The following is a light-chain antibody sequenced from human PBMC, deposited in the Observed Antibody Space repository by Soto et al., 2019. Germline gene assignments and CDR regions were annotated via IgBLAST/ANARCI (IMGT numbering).Light chain of an antibody. V-gene: IGKV3D-20*02. Sequence: EIVLTQSPGTLSLSPGERATXXXXASQSVSSSYLAWYQQKPGQAPRLLIYGASSRATGTPDRISGGGSGTHFTLTISRLEPEDFAVYYCQQRSNWPTFGQGTKVDIK. CDR2: GAS. J-gene: IGKJ1*01. CDR1: QSVSSSY. CDR3: QQRSNWPT.